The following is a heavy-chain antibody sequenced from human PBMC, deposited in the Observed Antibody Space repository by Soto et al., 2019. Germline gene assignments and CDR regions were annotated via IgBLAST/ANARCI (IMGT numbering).Heavy chain of an antibody. CDR2: ISSSSSYI. V-gene: IGHV3-21*01. CDR3: AREKHDYGDYGTNSAFDI. Sequence: GGSLRLSCAASGFTFSSYSMNWVRQAPGKGLEWVSSISSSSSYIYYADSVKGRFTISRDNAKNSLYLQMNSLRAEDTAVYYCAREKHDYGDYGTNSAFDIWGQGTMVTVSS. J-gene: IGHJ3*02. CDR1: GFTFSSYS. D-gene: IGHD4-17*01.